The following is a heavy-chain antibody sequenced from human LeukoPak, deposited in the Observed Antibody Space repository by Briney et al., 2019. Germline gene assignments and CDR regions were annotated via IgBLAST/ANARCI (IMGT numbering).Heavy chain of an antibody. Sequence: SETLSLTCTVSGGSISSYYWSWIRQPPGKGLEWIGYIYYSGSTNYNPSLKSRVTISVDTSKNQFSLKLSSVTAADTAVYYCARGQRDFDYWGRGTLVTVSS. V-gene: IGHV4-59*01. CDR1: GGSISSYY. CDR3: ARGQRDFDY. CDR2: IYYSGST. J-gene: IGHJ4*02.